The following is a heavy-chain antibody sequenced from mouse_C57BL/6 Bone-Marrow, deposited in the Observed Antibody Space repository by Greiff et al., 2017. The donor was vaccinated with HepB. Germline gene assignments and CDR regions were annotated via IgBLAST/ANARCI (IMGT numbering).Heavy chain of an antibody. CDR3: ARYHYYGSSYGYFDY. D-gene: IGHD1-1*01. CDR2: ISTYYGDA. Sequence: QVQLQQSGPELVRPGVSVKISCKGSGYTFTDYAMHWVKQSHAKSLEWIGVISTYYGDASYNQKFKDKATLTVDKSSSTAYMELRSLTSEDTAVYYCARYHYYGSSYGYFDYWGQGTTLTVSS. CDR1: GYTFTDYA. J-gene: IGHJ2*01. V-gene: IGHV1-67*01.